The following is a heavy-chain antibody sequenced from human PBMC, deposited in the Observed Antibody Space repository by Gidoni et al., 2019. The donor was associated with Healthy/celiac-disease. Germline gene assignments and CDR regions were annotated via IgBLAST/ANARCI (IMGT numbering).Heavy chain of an antibody. CDR2: ST. J-gene: IGHJ6*03. V-gene: IGHV4-39*01. Sequence: STYYNPSLKSRVTISVDTSKNQFSLKLSSVTAADMAVYYCARHAYCSGGSCYYYYYMDVWGKGTTVTVSS. CDR3: ARHAYCSGGSCYYYYYMDV. D-gene: IGHD2-15*01.